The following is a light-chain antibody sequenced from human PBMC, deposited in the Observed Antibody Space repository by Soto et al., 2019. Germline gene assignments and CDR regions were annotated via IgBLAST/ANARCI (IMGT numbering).Light chain of an antibody. J-gene: IGKJ4*01. CDR1: QSVHRY. CDR2: GAT. CDR3: QQRSAWPPFT. V-gene: IGKV3-11*01. Sequence: ETVLTQSPTTLYLFPGERATLSCRASQSVHRYLAWYQQKPGQAPRLLIHGATNRAPGIPARFSGSGSGTDFTLTISSLAPEDFAVYFCQQRSAWPPFTCGGGTRVEIK.